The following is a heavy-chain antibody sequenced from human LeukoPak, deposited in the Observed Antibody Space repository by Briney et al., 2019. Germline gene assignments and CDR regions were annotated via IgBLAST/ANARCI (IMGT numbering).Heavy chain of an antibody. V-gene: IGHV3-21*01. CDR1: GFTFSSYA. Sequence: PGGSLRLSCAASGFTFSSYAMNWVRQAPGKGLEWVSSISSSSSYIYYADSVKGRFTISRDNAKNSLYLQMNSLRAEDTAVYYCARAGTRIFSSKTRHFDYWGQGTLVTVSS. J-gene: IGHJ4*02. CDR2: ISSSSSYI. CDR3: ARAGTRIFSSKTRHFDY. D-gene: IGHD3-9*01.